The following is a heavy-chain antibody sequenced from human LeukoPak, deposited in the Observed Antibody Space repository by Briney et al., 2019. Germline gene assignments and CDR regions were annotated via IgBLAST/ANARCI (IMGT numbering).Heavy chain of an antibody. CDR2: INPSGGST. CDR1: GYTFTSYY. CDR3: ARDWFGELSYHGLLGWFDP. D-gene: IGHD3-10*01. J-gene: IGHJ5*02. Sequence: ASVKVSCKASGYTFTSYYMHWVRQAPGQGLEWMGIINPSGGSTSYAQKFQGRVTMTRDTSTSTVYMELSSLRSEDTAVYYCARDWFGELSYHGLLGWFDPWGQGTLVTVSS. V-gene: IGHV1-46*01.